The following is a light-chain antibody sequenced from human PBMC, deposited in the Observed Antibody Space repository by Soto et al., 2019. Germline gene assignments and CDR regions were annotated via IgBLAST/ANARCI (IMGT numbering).Light chain of an antibody. CDR2: EVS. CDR1: SSDVGGYNY. CDR3: SSYSGTNYHYV. J-gene: IGLJ1*01. Sequence: QSVLTQPPSASGSFGQSVTISCTGTSSDVGGYNYVSWYQQHPGKAPNLMIYEVSERPSGVPDRFSGSKSGNTASLTVSGLQADDEADYYCSSYSGTNYHYVFGTGTKVTVL. V-gene: IGLV2-8*01.